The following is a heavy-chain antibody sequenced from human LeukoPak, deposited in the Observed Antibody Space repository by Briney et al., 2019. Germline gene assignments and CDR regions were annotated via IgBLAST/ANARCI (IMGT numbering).Heavy chain of an antibody. CDR1: GYIFTSYW. J-gene: IGHJ3*02. V-gene: IGHV5-51*01. CDR2: IYPGDSDT. Sequence: GESLKISCKGSGYIFTSYWIGWGRQMPGKGLEWMGIIYPGDSDTRYSPSLQGQVTISVDKSISTAYLQWSSLKASDTAMYYCASGYCSSTSCAHDAFDIWGQGTVVTVSS. D-gene: IGHD2-2*03. CDR3: ASGYCSSTSCAHDAFDI.